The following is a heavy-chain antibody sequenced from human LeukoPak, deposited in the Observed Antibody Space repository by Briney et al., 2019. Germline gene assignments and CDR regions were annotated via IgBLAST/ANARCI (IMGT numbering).Heavy chain of an antibody. V-gene: IGHV5-51*01. CDR3: ARLYLPYTSAWYGSAFDI. CDR2: IYPGDSDT. CDR1: GYSFTSYW. J-gene: IGHJ3*02. Sequence: GESLKISCNGSGYSFTSYWIGWVRQMPGKGLEWMGIIYPGDSDTRYSPSFQGQVTISADRSITTAYLQWSSLKASDTAMYYCARLYLPYTSAWYGSAFDIWGQGTMVTVSS. D-gene: IGHD6-13*01.